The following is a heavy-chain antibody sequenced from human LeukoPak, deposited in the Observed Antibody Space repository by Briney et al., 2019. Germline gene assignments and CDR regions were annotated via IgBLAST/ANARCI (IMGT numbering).Heavy chain of an antibody. V-gene: IGHV4-39*01. CDR3: VRGSTLRHYQY. Sequence: SETLSLTCTVSGGSISSSTYFWGWIRRPPGKGLEWIGSIYYSGSTYYNPSLKSRVTVSADTSKNQFSLNLSSVTAADTAVYYCVRGSTLRHYQYWGQGTLVTVSS. D-gene: IGHD3-16*01. J-gene: IGHJ4*02. CDR2: IYYSGST. CDR1: GGSISSSTYF.